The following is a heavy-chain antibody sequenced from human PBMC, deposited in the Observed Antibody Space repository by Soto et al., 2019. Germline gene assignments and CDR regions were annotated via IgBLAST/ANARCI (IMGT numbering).Heavy chain of an antibody. V-gene: IGHV4-39*01. CDR2: LSYGGTT. Sequence: SENLSLTCSVSGGSISGSTFYWGWIRQPPGKGLEWIGTLSYGGTTHYNPSLKSRVAMSVDTSKNQLSLEMTSLTAADTAVYYCARTIYQALNWFHPRGQ. J-gene: IGHJ5*02. CDR1: GGSISGSTFY. D-gene: IGHD2-2*01. CDR3: ARTIYQALNWFHP.